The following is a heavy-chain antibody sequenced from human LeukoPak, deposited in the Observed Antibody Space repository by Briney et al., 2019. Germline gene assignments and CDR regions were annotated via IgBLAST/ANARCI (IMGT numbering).Heavy chain of an antibody. Sequence: GASVKVSCKASGYTFTNYGISWVRQAPGQGLEWMGWISAYSGNTNYAQKLQGRVTMTTDTSTSTAYMELSSLRSEDTAVYYCARAGGDSSEDQLYYFDYWGQGTLVTVSS. J-gene: IGHJ4*02. CDR2: ISAYSGNT. CDR3: ARAGGDSSEDQLYYFDY. D-gene: IGHD3-22*01. CDR1: GYTFTNYG. V-gene: IGHV1-18*01.